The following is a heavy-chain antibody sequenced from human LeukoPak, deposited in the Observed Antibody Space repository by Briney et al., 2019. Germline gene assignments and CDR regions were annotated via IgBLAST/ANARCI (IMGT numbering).Heavy chain of an antibody. CDR1: GGSFSGYY. V-gene: IGHV4-34*01. Sequence: SSETLSLTCAVYGGSFSGYYWSWIRQPPGKGLEWIGEINHSGSTNYNPSLKSRVTISVDTSKNQFSLKLSSVTAADTAVYYCARHRRSGYYRRGFDPWGQGTLVTVSS. D-gene: IGHD3-22*01. CDR3: ARHRRSGYYRRGFDP. CDR2: INHSGST. J-gene: IGHJ5*02.